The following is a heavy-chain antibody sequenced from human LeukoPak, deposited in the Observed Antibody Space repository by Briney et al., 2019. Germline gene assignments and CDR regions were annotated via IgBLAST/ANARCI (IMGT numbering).Heavy chain of an antibody. CDR3: ARNLPAADY. J-gene: IGHJ4*02. Sequence: RTGGSLRLSCAASGFTFSSYWMTWVRQAPGKGLEWVANIREDGSEKYYVDSVKGRFTISRDNAKNSLYLQVNSLRAEDTAVYYCARNLPAADYWGQGTLVTVSS. D-gene: IGHD2-2*01. CDR1: GFTFSSYW. V-gene: IGHV3-7*01. CDR2: IREDGSEK.